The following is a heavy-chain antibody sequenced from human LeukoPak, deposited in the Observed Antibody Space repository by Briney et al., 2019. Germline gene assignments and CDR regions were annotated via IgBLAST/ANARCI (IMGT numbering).Heavy chain of an antibody. J-gene: IGHJ4*02. D-gene: IGHD3-3*01. Sequence: GGSLRLSCAASGFTFNDAWMNWVRQAPEKGLEWVGRIKKKSDGGTADYAAPVKGRFTISRDDSNNMLYLQMNSLKIEDTAMYYCTAWFYDFGSHFWGQGTLVTVSS. V-gene: IGHV3-15*07. CDR1: GFTFNDAW. CDR3: TAWFYDFGSHF. CDR2: IKKKSDGGTA.